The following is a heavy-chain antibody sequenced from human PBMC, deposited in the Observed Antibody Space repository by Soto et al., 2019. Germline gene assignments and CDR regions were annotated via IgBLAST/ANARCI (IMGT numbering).Heavy chain of an antibody. CDR1: GFAFSSFA. CDR2: ITDSGGST. D-gene: IGHD3-3*01. Sequence: PGGSLRLSCAASGFAFSSFAMSWVRQAPGKGLEWVSSITDSGGSTFYADSVKGRFTISRDSSKNTLYLQMNSLRAEDTAVYYCARAPLRFLEWLLDLDYWGQGTLVTVSS. J-gene: IGHJ4*02. V-gene: IGHV3-23*01. CDR3: ARAPLRFLEWLLDLDY.